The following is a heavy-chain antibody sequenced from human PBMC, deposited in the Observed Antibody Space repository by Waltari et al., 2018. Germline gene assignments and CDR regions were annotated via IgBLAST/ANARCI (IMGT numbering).Heavy chain of an antibody. CDR1: GFTVSSKS. D-gene: IGHD2-8*01. Sequence: EVQLVETGGGLIQPGESLRLSCTDSGFTVSSKSMPCVRQAPGKGLEWVSVIYSGGSTYYADSVKGRFTISRDNSKNTLYLQMNSLRAEDTAVYYCARESPMVYYYFDYWGQGTLVTVSS. V-gene: IGHV3-53*02. J-gene: IGHJ4*02. CDR3: ARESPMVYYYFDY. CDR2: IYSGGST.